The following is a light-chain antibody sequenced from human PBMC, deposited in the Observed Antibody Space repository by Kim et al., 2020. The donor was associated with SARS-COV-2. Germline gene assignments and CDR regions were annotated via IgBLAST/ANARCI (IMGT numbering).Light chain of an antibody. V-gene: IGKV3-20*02. CDR1: RSVRTN. CDR2: VAP. J-gene: IGKJ1*01. Sequence: SLEGVAPLPRGGARSVRTNHLVWYQRKPGKVPRLLIFVAPTRSTAIPARLSGIGHGTEFILTITSLKPEDFEFYYCQNYDTAHRTLGDGRQVDIK. CDR3: QNYDTAHRT.